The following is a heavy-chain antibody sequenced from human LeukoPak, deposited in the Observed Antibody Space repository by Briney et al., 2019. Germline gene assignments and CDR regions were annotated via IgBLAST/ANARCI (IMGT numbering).Heavy chain of an antibody. D-gene: IGHD3-22*01. V-gene: IGHV1-2*02. CDR3: ARALHHYYDSSGYDAFDI. J-gene: IGHJ3*02. CDR1: GYTFTGYY. CDR2: INPNSGDT. Sequence: ASVKVSCKASGYTFTGYYIHWVRQAPGQGLQWMGWINPNSGDTNYAQKFQGRVTMTRDTSISTAYMELTRLRSEDTAVYYCARALHHYYDSSGYDAFDIWGQGTMVTVSS.